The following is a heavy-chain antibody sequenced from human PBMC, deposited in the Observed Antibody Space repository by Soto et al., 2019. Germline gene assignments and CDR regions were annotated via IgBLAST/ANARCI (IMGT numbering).Heavy chain of an antibody. Sequence: SQTLSLTCAISGDSVSSNTASWNWIRSSPSRGLEWLGRTYYRSNWRHDYAVSVKSRITVNPDTSKNHFSLQLNSVTPDDTAVYYCARGVAGSGFDLWGQGTMVTVYS. CDR3: ARGVAGSGFDL. CDR2: TYYRSNWRH. J-gene: IGHJ4*02. D-gene: IGHD6-19*01. V-gene: IGHV6-1*01. CDR1: GDSVSSNTAS.